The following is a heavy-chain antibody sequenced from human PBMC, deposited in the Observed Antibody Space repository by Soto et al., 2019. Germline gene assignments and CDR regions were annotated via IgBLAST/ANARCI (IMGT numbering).Heavy chain of an antibody. J-gene: IGHJ3*02. CDR3: AKDLTGYCSGGSCYVGAFDI. D-gene: IGHD2-15*01. V-gene: IGHV3-21*04. CDR1: GFTFSSYS. Sequence: GGSLRLSCAASGFTFSSYSMNWVRQAPGKGLEWVSSISSSSSYIYYADSVKGRFTISRDNAKNTLYLQMNSLRAEDTAVYYCAKDLTGYCSGGSCYVGAFDIWGQGTMVTVSS. CDR2: ISSSSSYI.